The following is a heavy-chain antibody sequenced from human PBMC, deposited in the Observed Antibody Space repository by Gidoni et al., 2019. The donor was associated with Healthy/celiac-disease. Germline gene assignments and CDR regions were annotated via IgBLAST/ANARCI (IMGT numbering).Heavy chain of an antibody. CDR2: IIPIFGTA. J-gene: IGHJ4*02. V-gene: IGHV1-69*06. CDR1: GGTFSSDA. D-gene: IGHD3-10*01. Sequence: QVQLVQSGAEVKKPGSSVKVSCTAAGGTFSSDAISWVPQAPGQGLEWMGGIIPIFGTANYAQKFQGRDTITADKSTSTAYMELSSLRSEDTAVYYCARAGGSGSYRPYYFDYWGQGTLVTVSS. CDR3: ARAGGSGSYRPYYFDY.